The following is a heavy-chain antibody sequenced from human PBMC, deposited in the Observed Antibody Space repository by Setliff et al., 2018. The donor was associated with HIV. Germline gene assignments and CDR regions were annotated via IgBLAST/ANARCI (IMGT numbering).Heavy chain of an antibody. CDR2: INIDSGHT. Sequence: ASVKVSCKASGYSFTAYVISWVRQAPGQGFEWMGWINIDSGHTNFAQKFQDRVTVTTDTSTNTTYMELRGLRSDDTAVYFCASKGGSENYPDSDAFDIWGQGTLVTVSS. J-gene: IGHJ3*02. CDR1: GYSFTAYV. V-gene: IGHV1-18*01. D-gene: IGHD3-10*01. CDR3: ASKGGSENYPDSDAFDI.